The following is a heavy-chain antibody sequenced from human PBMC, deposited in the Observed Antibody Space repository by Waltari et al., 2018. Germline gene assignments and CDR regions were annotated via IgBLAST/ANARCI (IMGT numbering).Heavy chain of an antibody. CDR3: ARVTAVTGTGGMDV. D-gene: IGHD6-19*01. Sequence: QMQLQQSGPGLVRPSQTLSLTCTVSGGSISSRSYYWSWVRQPPGKGLEWLGYVYSSSSTYYNPSLMTRIDSSKATSTNQFSLRLTSMTAADTAVYYCARVTAVTGTGGMDVWGQGTTVIVS. J-gene: IGHJ6*02. CDR1: GGSISSRSYY. V-gene: IGHV4-30-4*01. CDR2: VYSSSST.